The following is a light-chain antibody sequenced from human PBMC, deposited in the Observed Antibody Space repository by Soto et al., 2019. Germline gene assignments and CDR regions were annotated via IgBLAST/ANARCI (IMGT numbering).Light chain of an antibody. V-gene: IGKV1-39*01. CDR2: AAS. Sequence: DSQMTQSPSSLFASLEDRVTITVRAIKSISTFLNWYQQKPGKAPNLLIYAASGLQSGVPSRFSGSGYGTDFTLTISSLQPEDFATYYCQQSYRTPITFGQGTRLEIK. CDR3: QQSYRTPIT. CDR1: KSISTF. J-gene: IGKJ5*01.